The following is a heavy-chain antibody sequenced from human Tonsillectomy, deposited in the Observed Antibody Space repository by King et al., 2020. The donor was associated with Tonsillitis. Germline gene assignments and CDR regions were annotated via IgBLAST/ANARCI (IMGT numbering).Heavy chain of an antibody. D-gene: IGHD6-6*01. CDR1: GFIFSDYY. J-gene: IGHJ4*02. V-gene: IGHV3-11*05. Sequence: VQLVESGGGLVKPGGSLRLSCAASGFIFSDYYMSCIRQAPGKGLEWVSYISSRSTYTNYADFVKGRFTISRDNAKNSLYLQMNSLRDEDSAVYYCARVEHSRSSDYWGQGTLVTVSS. CDR3: ARVEHSRSSDY. CDR2: ISSRSTYT.